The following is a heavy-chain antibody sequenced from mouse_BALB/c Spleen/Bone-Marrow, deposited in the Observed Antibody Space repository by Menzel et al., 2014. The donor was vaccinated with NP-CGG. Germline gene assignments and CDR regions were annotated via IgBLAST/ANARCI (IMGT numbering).Heavy chain of an antibody. CDR1: GYTFTEYT. D-gene: IGHD2-3*01. CDR2: INPYNGGT. Sequence: EVQLQQSGPELVKPGASVKMSCKTSGYTFTEYTMHWAKQSHGESLQWIGSINPYNGGTTYNQKFKGKATLTVDKSSSTAYMELRSLTSEDSAVYYCARSLDGYYDYWGQGTTLTVSS. J-gene: IGHJ2*01. CDR3: ARSLDGYYDY. V-gene: IGHV1-22*01.